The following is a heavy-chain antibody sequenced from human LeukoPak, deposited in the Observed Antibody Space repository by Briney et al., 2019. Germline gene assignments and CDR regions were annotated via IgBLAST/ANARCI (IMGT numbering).Heavy chain of an antibody. CDR1: GFTVSSNY. Sequence: GGSLRLSCAASGFTVSSNYMSWVRQAPGKGLEWVSVIYSGGSTYYADSVKGRFTISRDNSKNTLYLQMNSLRAEDTAVYYCARVERYSDYMDVWGKGTTVTVSS. D-gene: IGHD5-12*01. J-gene: IGHJ6*03. V-gene: IGHV3-66*02. CDR3: ARVERYSDYMDV. CDR2: IYSGGST.